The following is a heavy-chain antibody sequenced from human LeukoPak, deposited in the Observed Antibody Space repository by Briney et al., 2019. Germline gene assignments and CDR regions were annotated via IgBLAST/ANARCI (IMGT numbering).Heavy chain of an antibody. J-gene: IGHJ4*02. V-gene: IGHV4-4*02. CDR3: SRENGAFSPFGY. D-gene: IGHD2-8*01. CDR2: VSLSGLT. Sequence: SETLSLTCGVSGGSITSTNWWSWVRQPPGRGLEWIGEVSLSGLTNYNPSLSSRVIMSLDTSKNHLSLHLTSVTAADTAVYYCSRENGAFSPFGYWGQGYLVTVLS. CDR1: GGSITSTNW.